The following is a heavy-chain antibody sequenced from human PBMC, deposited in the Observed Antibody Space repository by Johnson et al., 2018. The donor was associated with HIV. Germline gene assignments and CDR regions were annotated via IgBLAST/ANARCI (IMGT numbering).Heavy chain of an antibody. CDR1: GFTFSSYW. CDR3: ASSSSSWTSDPDDAFDI. CDR2: IKQDGCAK. V-gene: IGHV3-7*03. D-gene: IGHD6-13*01. Sequence: EQLVESGGGLVQPGGSLRLSCAASGFTFSSYWMSWVRQAPGKGLEWVANIKQDGCAKYYVDAWKGLFTISRDNAKNSLYLQMNSLRAEATAVYYCASSSSSWTSDPDDAFDIWGQGTMVTVSS. J-gene: IGHJ3*02.